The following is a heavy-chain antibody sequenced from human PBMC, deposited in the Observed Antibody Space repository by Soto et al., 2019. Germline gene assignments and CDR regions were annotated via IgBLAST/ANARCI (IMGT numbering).Heavy chain of an antibody. CDR2: TYYRSSWYN. D-gene: IGHD1-26*01. CDR1: GDSVSRNRAA. CDR3: ARVGDSGSLDY. J-gene: IGHJ4*02. V-gene: IGHV6-1*01. Sequence: SQTLSLTCAISGDSVSRNRAAWNCIRHPPTGGLGWLGRTYYRSSWYNDYTVSVKSRITINPDTSKNQFSLQLNSVTPEDTAVYYCARVGDSGSLDYWGQGTLVTVSS.